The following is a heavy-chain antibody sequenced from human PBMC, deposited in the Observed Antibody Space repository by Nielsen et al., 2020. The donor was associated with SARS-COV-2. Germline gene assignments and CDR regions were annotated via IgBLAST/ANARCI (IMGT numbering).Heavy chain of an antibody. D-gene: IGHD5-12*01. CDR3: ARGSGYDDGADY. CDR2: INPSGGST. J-gene: IGHJ4*02. Sequence: ASVKVSCKASGYTFTSYYMHWVRQAPGQGLEWMGIINPSGGSTSYAQKLQGRVTMTTDTSTTTAYMELRSLRSDDTAVYYCARGSGYDDGADYWGQGTLVTVSS. CDR1: GYTFTSYY. V-gene: IGHV1-46*01.